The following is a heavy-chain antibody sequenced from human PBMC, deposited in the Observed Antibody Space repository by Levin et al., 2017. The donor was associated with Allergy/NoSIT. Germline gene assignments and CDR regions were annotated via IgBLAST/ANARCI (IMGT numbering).Heavy chain of an antibody. J-gene: IGHJ4*02. CDR1: GFSLTTSGVG. CDR3: VHRRFRQTGGDSTFDY. CDR2: IYWDDDL. D-gene: IGHD4-17*01. V-gene: IGHV2-5*02. Sequence: SGPTLVKPTQTLTLTCSFSGFSLTTSGVGVGWIRQPPGKALEWLALIYWDDDLRYSPSLETRLTIAKDTSKNQVMLTVTNMDPVDTATYYCVHRRFRQTGGDSTFDYWGQGTLVSVSS.